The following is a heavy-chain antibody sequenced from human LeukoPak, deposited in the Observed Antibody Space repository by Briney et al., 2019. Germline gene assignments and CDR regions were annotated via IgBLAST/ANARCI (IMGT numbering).Heavy chain of an antibody. CDR2: ISAYNGNT. CDR3: ARDRRYSSSWYDPFDI. D-gene: IGHD6-13*01. J-gene: IGHJ3*02. V-gene: IGHV1-18*01. Sequence: ASVKVSCKASGGTFSSYAISWVRQAPGQGLEWMGWISAYNGNTNYAQKLQGRVTMTTDTSTSTAYMELRSLRSDDTAVYYCARDRRYSSSWYDPFDIWGQGTMVTVSS. CDR1: GGTFSSYA.